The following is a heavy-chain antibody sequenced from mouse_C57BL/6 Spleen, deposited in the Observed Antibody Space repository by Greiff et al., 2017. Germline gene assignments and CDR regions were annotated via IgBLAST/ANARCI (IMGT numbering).Heavy chain of an antibody. J-gene: IGHJ2*01. D-gene: IGHD4-1*01. Sequence: QVQLQQPGAELVKPGASVKLSCTASGYTFTSYWMQWVQQRPGQGLAWIGEIDPSDSYTNYNQKFKGKAPLTVDTSSSTAYMQLSSLTSEDSAVYYCARSRTGRDYWGQGTPLTVAS. V-gene: IGHV1-50*01. CDR1: GYTFTSYW. CDR3: ARSRTGRDY. CDR2: IDPSDSYT.